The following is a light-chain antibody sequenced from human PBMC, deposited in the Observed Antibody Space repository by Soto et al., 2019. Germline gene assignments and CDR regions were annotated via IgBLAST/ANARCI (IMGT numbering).Light chain of an antibody. CDR1: QSISQY. J-gene: IGKJ2*01. CDR3: QQDFSEST. Sequence: DIQMTQFPSSLSASVGDRVTITCRASQSISQYLAWYQQKPGKAPNLLIYDASTLEGGIPSRFSGSGSGTKFTLTISSLQTDDFATYYCQQDFSESTFGQGTKLGIK. V-gene: IGKV1-5*01. CDR2: DAS.